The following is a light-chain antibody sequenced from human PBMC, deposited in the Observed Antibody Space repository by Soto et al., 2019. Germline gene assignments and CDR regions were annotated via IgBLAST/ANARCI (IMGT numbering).Light chain of an antibody. CDR3: QQRRQWL. V-gene: IGKV3-11*01. Sequence: ALTKSAAGLSLSPGDRATLSCRAGQGLSDYVGWYQLKPGQSPRLLFXDASSSATGVPARFSAGGSGTDFTLTIIRLEPEESAVYYCQQRRQWLVGPGTKVDI. J-gene: IGKJ3*01. CDR1: QGLSDY. CDR2: DAS.